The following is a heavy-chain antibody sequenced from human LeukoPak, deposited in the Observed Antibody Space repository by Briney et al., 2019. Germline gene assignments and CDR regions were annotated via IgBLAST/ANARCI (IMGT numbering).Heavy chain of an antibody. V-gene: IGHV4-39*01. CDR2: IYYSGST. Sequence: SETLSLTCTVSGGSISSYYWGWIRQPPGKGLEWIGSIYYSGSTYYNPSLKSRVTISVDTSKNQFSLKLSSVTAADTAVYYCARQYGLDFDYWGQGTLVTVSS. CDR3: ARQYGLDFDY. CDR1: GGSISSYY. D-gene: IGHD3/OR15-3a*01. J-gene: IGHJ4*02.